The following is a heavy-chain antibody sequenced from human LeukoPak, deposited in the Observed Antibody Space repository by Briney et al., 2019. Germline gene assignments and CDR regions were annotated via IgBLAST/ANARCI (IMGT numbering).Heavy chain of an antibody. CDR1: GGSISSSSYY. Sequence: PSETLSLTCTVSGGSISSSSYYWGWIRQPPGKGLEWIGSIYYSGSTYYNPSLKSRVTISVDTSKNQFSLKLSSVTAADTAVYYCASGVDIVATPKPYYYYMDVWGKGTTVTVSS. CDR3: ASGVDIVATPKPYYYYMDV. V-gene: IGHV4-39*07. J-gene: IGHJ6*03. D-gene: IGHD5-12*01. CDR2: IYYSGST.